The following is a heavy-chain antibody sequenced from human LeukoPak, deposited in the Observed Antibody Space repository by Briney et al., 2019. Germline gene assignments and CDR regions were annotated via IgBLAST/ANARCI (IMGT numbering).Heavy chain of an antibody. CDR2: INHSGST. CDR1: GGSFSGYY. D-gene: IGHD6-19*01. J-gene: IGHJ4*02. V-gene: IGHV4-34*01. Sequence: SETLSLTCAVYGGSFSGYYWSWIRQPPGKGLEWIGEINHSGSTNYNPSLKSRATISVDTSKNQFSLKLSSVTAADTAVYYCVRPVSGSSGWYYNYWGQGTLVTVSS. CDR3: VRPVSGSSGWYYNY.